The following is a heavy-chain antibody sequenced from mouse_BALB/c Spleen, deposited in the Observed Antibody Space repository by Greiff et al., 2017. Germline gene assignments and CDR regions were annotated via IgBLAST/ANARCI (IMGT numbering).Heavy chain of an antibody. J-gene: IGHJ4*01. D-gene: IGHD1-1*01. V-gene: IGHV5-6-5*01. CDR3: ARVWDYYGSSMAMDY. CDR1: GFTFSSYA. Sequence: EVQGVESGGGLVKPGGSLKLSCAASGFTFSSYAMSWVRQTPEKRLEWVASISSGGSTYYPDSVKGRFTISRDNARNILYLQMSSLRSEDTAMYYCARVWDYYGSSMAMDYWGQGTSVTVSS. CDR2: ISSGGST.